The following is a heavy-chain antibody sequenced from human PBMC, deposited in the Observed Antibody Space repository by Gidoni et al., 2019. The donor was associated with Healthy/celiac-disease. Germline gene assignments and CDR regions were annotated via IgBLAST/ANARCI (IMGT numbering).Heavy chain of an antibody. Sequence: GKGLEWIGYIYYSGSTNYNPSLKSRVTISVDTSKNQFSLKLSSVTAADTAVYYCARTDYDSSGYYGGWFDPWGQGTLVTVSS. D-gene: IGHD3-22*01. J-gene: IGHJ5*02. CDR2: IYYSGST. V-gene: IGHV4-59*01. CDR3: ARTDYDSSGYYGGWFDP.